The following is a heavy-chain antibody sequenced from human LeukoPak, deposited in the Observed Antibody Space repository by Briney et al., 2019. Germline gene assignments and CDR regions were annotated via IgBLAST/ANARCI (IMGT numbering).Heavy chain of an antibody. V-gene: IGHV4-61*02. CDR1: GSSISSGSYY. CDR2: IYTSGST. Sequence: NPSETLSLTCTVSGSSISSGSYYWSWIRQPAGKGLEWIGRIYTSGSTNYNPSLKSRVTISVDTSKNQFSLKLSSVTAADTAVYYCARVQYDFWSGYPLGWFDPWGQGTLVTVSS. J-gene: IGHJ5*02. D-gene: IGHD3-3*01. CDR3: ARVQYDFWSGYPLGWFDP.